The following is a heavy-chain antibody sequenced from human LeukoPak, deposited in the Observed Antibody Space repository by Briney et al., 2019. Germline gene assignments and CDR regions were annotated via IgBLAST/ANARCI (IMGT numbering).Heavy chain of an antibody. CDR1: GGTFSSYA. J-gene: IGHJ5*02. CDR2: IIPIFGTA. CDR3: ARVFVSRYCSSTSCDGGTSWFDP. D-gene: IGHD2-2*01. V-gene: IGHV1-69*13. Sequence: ASVKVSCKASGGTFSSYAISWVRQAPGQGLEWMGGIIPIFGTANYAQNFQGRVTITADESTSTVYIELSSLRSEDTAVYYCARVFVSRYCSSTSCDGGTSWFDPWGQGTLVTVSS.